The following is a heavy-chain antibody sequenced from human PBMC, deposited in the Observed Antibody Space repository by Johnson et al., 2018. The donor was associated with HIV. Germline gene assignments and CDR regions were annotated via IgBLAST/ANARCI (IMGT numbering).Heavy chain of an antibody. Sequence: VQLVESGGGVVRPVGSLRLSCAASGFTFDDYGMNWVRQAPGKGLEWVSAISGSGGSTYYADPVKGRFTISRDDSKNTLYLQMNSLTTEDTAVYYCTTAIVIDAFDIWGQGTMVTVSS. CDR2: ISGSGGST. CDR1: GFTFDDYG. CDR3: TTAIVIDAFDI. J-gene: IGHJ3*02. V-gene: IGHV3-23*04. D-gene: IGHD3-16*02.